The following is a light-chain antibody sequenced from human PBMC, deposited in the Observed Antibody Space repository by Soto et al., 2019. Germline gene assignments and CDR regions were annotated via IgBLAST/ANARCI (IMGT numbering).Light chain of an antibody. CDR1: SSNIGNNY. V-gene: IGLV1-51*01. Sequence: QSVLTQPPSVSAAPGQKVTISCSGSSSNIGNNYVSWYQQLPGTAPKLLIYDNNKRPSGIPDRFSGSKPGTSATLGITGLQTGDEADYYCGKWDSSLSAVVFGGGNKVTGL. J-gene: IGLJ2*01. CDR2: DNN. CDR3: GKWDSSLSAVV.